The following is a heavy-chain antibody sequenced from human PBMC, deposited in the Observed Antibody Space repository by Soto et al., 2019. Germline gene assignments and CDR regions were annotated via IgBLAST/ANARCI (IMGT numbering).Heavy chain of an antibody. V-gene: IGHV3-30*18. D-gene: IGHD3-3*01. J-gene: IGHJ6*02. CDR3: AKLPPRTYYDFWSGYLDYYYGMDV. CDR2: ISYDGSNK. Sequence: GGSLRLSCAASGFTFSSYGMHWVRQAPGKGLEWVAVISYDGSNKYYADSVKGRFTISRDNSKNTLYLQMNSLIAEDTAVYYCAKLPPRTYYDFWSGYLDYYYGMDVWGQGTTVTVSS. CDR1: GFTFSSYG.